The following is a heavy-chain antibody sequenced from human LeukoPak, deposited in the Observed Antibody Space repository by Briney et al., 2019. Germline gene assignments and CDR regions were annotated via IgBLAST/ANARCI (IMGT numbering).Heavy chain of an antibody. CDR1: GFTFSSYW. CDR3: ARNIAAAGTDY. V-gene: IGHV3-53*01. J-gene: IGHJ4*02. D-gene: IGHD6-13*01. CDR2: IYSGGST. Sequence: GGSLRLSCAASGFTFSSYWMSWVRQAPGKGLEWVSVIYSGGSTYYADSVKGRFTISRDNSKNTLYLQMNSLRAEDTAVYYCARNIAAAGTDYWGQGTLVTVSS.